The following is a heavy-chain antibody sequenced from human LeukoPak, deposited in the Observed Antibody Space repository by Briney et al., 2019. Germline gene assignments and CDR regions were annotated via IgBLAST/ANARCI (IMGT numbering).Heavy chain of an antibody. CDR3: ARDSAVATYYGVDV. CDR1: GFTLRDYW. J-gene: IGHJ6*02. V-gene: IGHV3-7*01. Sequence: PGGSLRLSCGASGFTLRDYWMSWVRQAPGKGLEWVANIQSDGNEKNYIDSVQGRFTTSRDNAKTSLYLQMNSLRAEDTAVYYCARDSAVATYYGVDVWGQGTTVTVSS. CDR2: IQSDGNEK. D-gene: IGHD6-19*01.